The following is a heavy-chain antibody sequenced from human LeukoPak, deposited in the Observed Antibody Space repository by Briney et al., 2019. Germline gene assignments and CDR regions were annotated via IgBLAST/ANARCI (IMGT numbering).Heavy chain of an antibody. CDR1: RFTFSSYS. J-gene: IGHJ6*03. V-gene: IGHV3-48*01. Sequence: GGSLRLSCAASRFTFSSYSMNWVRQAPGKGLEWVSYITISSSSIYYADSVKGRFTISRDNAKNSLYLQMSSLRAEDTAVYYCAREGLYSSSWAPTDYYYNYMDVWGKGTTVTVSS. CDR2: ITISSSSI. D-gene: IGHD6-13*01. CDR3: AREGLYSSSWAPTDYYYNYMDV.